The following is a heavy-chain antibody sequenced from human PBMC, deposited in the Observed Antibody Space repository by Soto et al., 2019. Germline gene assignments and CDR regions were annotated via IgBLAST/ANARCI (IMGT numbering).Heavy chain of an antibody. V-gene: IGHV1-3*01. J-gene: IGHJ4*02. Sequence: ASVKVSCKASGYTFTSYAMHWVRQAPGQRLEWMGWINAGNGNTKYSQKFQGRVTITRDTSASTAYMELSSLRSEDTAVYYCARDGLYYDSLTGYHHPFDYWGQGTLVTVSS. CDR1: GYTFTSYA. CDR3: ARDGLYYDSLTGYHHPFDY. D-gene: IGHD3-9*01. CDR2: INAGNGNT.